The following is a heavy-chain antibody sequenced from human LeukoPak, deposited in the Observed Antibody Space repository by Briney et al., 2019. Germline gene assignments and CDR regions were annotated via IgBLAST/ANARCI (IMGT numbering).Heavy chain of an antibody. D-gene: IGHD3-9*01. V-gene: IGHV3-30*18. CDR1: GFTFSSYC. CDR3: AKTYFDYYYYYYGMDV. CDR2: ISYDGSNK. Sequence: GESLRLSCAASGFTFSSYCMHWVRQAPGKGLEWVAYISYDGSNKYYADSVKGRFTISRDNSKNTLYLQMNSLRAEDTAVYYCAKTYFDYYYYYYGMDVWGQGTTVTVSS. J-gene: IGHJ6*02.